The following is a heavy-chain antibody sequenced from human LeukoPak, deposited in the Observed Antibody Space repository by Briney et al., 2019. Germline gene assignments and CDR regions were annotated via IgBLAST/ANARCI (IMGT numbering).Heavy chain of an antibody. V-gene: IGHV1-18*01. J-gene: IGHJ3*02. CDR3: ATINLKAIAAGDAFDI. Sequence: ASVKVSCKASGYTFTSYGISWVRQAPGQGLEWMGWISAYNGNTNYAQKLQGRVTMTTDTSTSTAYMELRSLRSEDTAVYYCATINLKAIAAGDAFDIWGQGTMVTVSS. D-gene: IGHD6-13*01. CDR2: ISAYNGNT. CDR1: GYTFTSYG.